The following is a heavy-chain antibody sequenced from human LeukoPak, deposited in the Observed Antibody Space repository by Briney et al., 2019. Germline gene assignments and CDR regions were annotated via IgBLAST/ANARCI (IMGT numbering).Heavy chain of an antibody. Sequence: ASVKVSCKASGYSFSGYYIHWVRQAPGQGLEWMGWINPNSGGTNYAQKFQDRVTMTRDTSVSTGYMELSSLRSDDTAVYYCAREGCSSTSCYRDYYYGMDVWGQGTTVTVSS. CDR2: INPNSGGT. J-gene: IGHJ6*02. D-gene: IGHD2-2*01. CDR1: GYSFSGYY. CDR3: AREGCSSTSCYRDYYYGMDV. V-gene: IGHV1-2*02.